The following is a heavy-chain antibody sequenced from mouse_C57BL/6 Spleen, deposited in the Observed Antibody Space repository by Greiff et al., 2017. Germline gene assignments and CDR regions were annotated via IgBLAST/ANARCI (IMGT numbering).Heavy chain of an antibody. CDR1: GYTFTSYW. CDR3: ANYYGSSYFFAY. D-gene: IGHD1-1*01. J-gene: IGHJ3*01. Sequence: QVQLQQPGAELVKPGASVKMSCKASGYTFTSYWITWVKQRPGQGLEWIGDIYPGSGSTTYNEKFKSKATLTVDTSSSTAYMQLSSLTSEDSAVYYCANYYGSSYFFAYWGQGTLVTVSA. V-gene: IGHV1-55*01. CDR2: IYPGSGST.